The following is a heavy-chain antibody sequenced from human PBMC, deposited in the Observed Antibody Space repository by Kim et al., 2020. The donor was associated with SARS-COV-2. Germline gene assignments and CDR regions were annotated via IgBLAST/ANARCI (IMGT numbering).Heavy chain of an antibody. Sequence: YYADYVKGRFTSSRDNSKNTLYLQMNSLRAEDTAVYYCAKGAAYYYGMDVWGQGTTVTVSS. V-gene: IGHV3-30*02. CDR3: AKGAAYYYGMDV. D-gene: IGHD3-16*01. J-gene: IGHJ6*02.